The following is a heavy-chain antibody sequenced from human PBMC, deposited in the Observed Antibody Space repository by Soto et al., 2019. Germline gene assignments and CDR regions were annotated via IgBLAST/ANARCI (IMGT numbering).Heavy chain of an antibody. CDR2: IYYSGST. V-gene: IGHV4-39*01. Sequence: PGKGLEWIGSIYYSGSTYYNPSLKSRVTISVDTSKNQFSLKLSSVTAADTAVYXXXXXXLXDHXLGXAFDIWGQGTMVTVSS. CDR3: XXXXLXDHXLGXAFDI. D-gene: IGHD3-3*02. J-gene: IGHJ3*02.